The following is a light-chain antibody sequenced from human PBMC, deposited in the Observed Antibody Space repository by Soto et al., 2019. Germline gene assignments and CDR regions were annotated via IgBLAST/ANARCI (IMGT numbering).Light chain of an antibody. CDR3: SSYAGSNNFV. J-gene: IGLJ1*01. Sequence: QSVLTQPPSASGSPGQSVTISCTGTSSEVGGYNYVSWYQQHPGKAPKLMIYEVSRRPSGVPDRFSGSKSGNTASLTVSGLQAEDEADYYCSSYAGSNNFVFGTGTKATVL. CDR2: EVS. V-gene: IGLV2-8*01. CDR1: SSEVGGYNY.